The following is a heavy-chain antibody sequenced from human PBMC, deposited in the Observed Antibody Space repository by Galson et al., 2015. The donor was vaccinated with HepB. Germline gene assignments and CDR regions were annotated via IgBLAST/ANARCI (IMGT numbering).Heavy chain of an antibody. CDR2: ISSTGTYT. V-gene: IGHV3-11*06. Sequence: SLRLSCAASEVSINDYYMSWIRQAPGKGLEWLSYISSTGTYTNYADSVKGRFTISRDNAKNSLSLQMTSLTVEDTAVYFCARGGDSVSASDWYFDLWGRGTLVTVSS. CDR3: ARGGDSVSASDWYFDL. J-gene: IGHJ2*01. CDR1: EVSINDYY. D-gene: IGHD4-17*01.